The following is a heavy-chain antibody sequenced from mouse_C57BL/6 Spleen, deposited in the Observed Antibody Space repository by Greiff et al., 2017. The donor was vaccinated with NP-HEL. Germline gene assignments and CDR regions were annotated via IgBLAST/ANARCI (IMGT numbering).Heavy chain of an antibody. J-gene: IGHJ2*01. CDR1: GFTFSSYT. CDR2: ISGGGGNT. CDR3: ARQTTVVVDY. Sequence: EVQLVESGGGLVKPGGSLKLSRAASGFTFSSYTMSWVRQTPEKRLEWVATISGGGGNTYYPDSVKGRFTISRDNAKNTLYLQMSSLRSEDTALYYCARQTTVVVDYWGQGTTLTVSS. V-gene: IGHV5-9*01. D-gene: IGHD1-1*01.